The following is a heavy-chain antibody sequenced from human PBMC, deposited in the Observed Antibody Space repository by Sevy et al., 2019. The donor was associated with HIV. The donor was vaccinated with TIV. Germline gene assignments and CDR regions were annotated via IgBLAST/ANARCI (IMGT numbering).Heavy chain of an antibody. V-gene: IGHV3-48*01. CDR3: ARDRNKVEWLVRVEGPRGELHFDY. J-gene: IGHJ4*02. CDR1: GFTFSSYS. D-gene: IGHD6-19*01. Sequence: GGSLRLSCAASGFTFSSYSMNWVRQAPGKGLEWVSYISSSSSTIYYADSVKGRYTISRDNAKNSLYLQMNSLRAGDTAVYYCARDRNKVEWLVRVEGPRGELHFDYWGQGTLVTVSS. CDR2: ISSSSSTI.